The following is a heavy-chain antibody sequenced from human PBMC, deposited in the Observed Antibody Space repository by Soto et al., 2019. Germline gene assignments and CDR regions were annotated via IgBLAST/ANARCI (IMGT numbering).Heavy chain of an antibody. CDR3: FFFQAEDGIRDVRSVSAFLLNRSSDL. Sequence: KGMVWVSRIHSDGSNTGYADSVKGRFTISRDNAKNTLYLQMNSLRAEDTAVYFCFFFQAEDGIRDVRSVSAFLLNRSSDL. CDR2: IHSDGSNT. D-gene: IGHD3-10*02. J-gene: IGHJ2*01. V-gene: IGHV3-74*01.